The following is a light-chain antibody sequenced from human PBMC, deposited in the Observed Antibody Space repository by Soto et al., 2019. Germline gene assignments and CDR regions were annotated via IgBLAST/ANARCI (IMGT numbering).Light chain of an antibody. CDR1: SSNIGNKA. CDR2: YND. J-gene: IGLJ3*02. CDR3: ATWDDSPNGPV. V-gene: IGLV1-36*01. Sequence: QSVLTQPPSVSEAPRQRVTISCSGSSSNIGNKAVNWYQQFPGKAPKLLIYYNDLLPSGVSDRFSGSKSGTSASLAISGLQSEDEADYYCATWDDSPNGPVFGGGTKLTVL.